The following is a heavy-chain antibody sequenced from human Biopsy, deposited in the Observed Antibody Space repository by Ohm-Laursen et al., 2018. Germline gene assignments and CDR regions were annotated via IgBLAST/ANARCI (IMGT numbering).Heavy chain of an antibody. J-gene: IGHJ6*02. CDR1: GGSVSDSFHF. CDR2: VYYSGTT. V-gene: IGHV4-61*01. D-gene: IGHD2-2*01. CDR3: TRDVKRYCSGSSCYTGYFGMDV. Sequence: TLSLTCSVSGGSVSDSFHFWSWIRQPPGKGLEWIGNVYYSGTTNYNPSLKSRVTVSIDTSKNQFSLKLTSVTAADTAVYFCTRDVKRYCSGSSCYTGYFGMDVCGQGTTVTVSS.